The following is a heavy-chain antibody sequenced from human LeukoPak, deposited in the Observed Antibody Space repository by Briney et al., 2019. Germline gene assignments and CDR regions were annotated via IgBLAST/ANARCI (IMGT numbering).Heavy chain of an antibody. V-gene: IGHV1-24*01. CDR3: ATAHLSSSWYFDY. CDR1: GYTLTELS. J-gene: IGHJ4*02. CDR2: FDPEDGET. Sequence: ASVKVSCKVSGYTLTELSMHWVRQAPGEGLEWMGGFDPEDGETIYAQKFQGRVTMTEDTSTDTAYMELSSLRSEDTAVYYCATAHLSSSWYFDYWGQGTLVTASS. D-gene: IGHD6-13*01.